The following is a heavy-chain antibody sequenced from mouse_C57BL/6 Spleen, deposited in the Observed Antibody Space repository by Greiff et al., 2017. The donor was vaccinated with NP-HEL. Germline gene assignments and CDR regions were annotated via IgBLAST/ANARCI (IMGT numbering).Heavy chain of an antibody. CDR3: ARLGYYGSSHWYFDV. D-gene: IGHD1-1*01. Sequence: VKLQESGPELVKPGASVKISCKASGYAFSSSWMNWVKQRPGKGLEWIGRIYPGDGDTNYNGKFKGKATLTADKSSSTAYMQLSSLTSEDSAVYFCARLGYYGSSHWYFDVWGTGTTVTVSS. V-gene: IGHV1-82*01. CDR2: IYPGDGDT. CDR1: GYAFSSSW. J-gene: IGHJ1*03.